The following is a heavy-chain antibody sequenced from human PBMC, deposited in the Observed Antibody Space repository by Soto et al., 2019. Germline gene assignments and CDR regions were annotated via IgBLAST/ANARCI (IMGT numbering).Heavy chain of an antibody. Sequence: SETLSLTCTVSGGSISSSSYYWGWIRQPPGKGLEWIGSIYNSGSTYYNPSLKSRVTISVDTSKNQFSLKVNSVTAADTAVYYCARARPSGSGSYTSNTDAFHIWGQGTMVTVSS. CDR3: ARARPSGSGSYTSNTDAFHI. CDR2: IYNSGST. D-gene: IGHD3-10*01. J-gene: IGHJ3*02. CDR1: GGSISSSSYY. V-gene: IGHV4-39*01.